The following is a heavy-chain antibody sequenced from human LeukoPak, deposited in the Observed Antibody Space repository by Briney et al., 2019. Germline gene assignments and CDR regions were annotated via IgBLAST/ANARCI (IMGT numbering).Heavy chain of an antibody. Sequence: SETLSLTCTVSGGSIRSGDYSWNWIRQHPGKGLEWIGYIYYSGSTYYNPSLTRRVTMSVDTSNNQFSLKLSSVTAADTAIYYCARDHTETSSLNFRNYYYYGMDIWGQGTTVIGSS. V-gene: IGHV4-31*03. J-gene: IGHJ6*02. D-gene: IGHD4-11*01. CDR2: IYYSGST. CDR1: GGSIRSGDYS. CDR3: ARDHTETSSLNFRNYYYYGMDI.